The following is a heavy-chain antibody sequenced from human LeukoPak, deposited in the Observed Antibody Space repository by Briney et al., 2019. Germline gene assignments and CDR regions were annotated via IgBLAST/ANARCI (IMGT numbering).Heavy chain of an antibody. J-gene: IGHJ6*02. CDR2: INSDGSST. V-gene: IGHV3-74*01. CDR3: ARDIAVAGKVDYYYYGLDV. D-gene: IGHD6-19*01. Sequence: QPGGSLRLSCAASGFTFSSYWMHWVRQAPGKGLVWVSRINSDGSSTSYAASVKGRFTISRDNAKNTLYLQMNSLRAEDTAVYYCARDIAVAGKVDYYYYGLDVWGQGTTVTVSS. CDR1: GFTFSSYW.